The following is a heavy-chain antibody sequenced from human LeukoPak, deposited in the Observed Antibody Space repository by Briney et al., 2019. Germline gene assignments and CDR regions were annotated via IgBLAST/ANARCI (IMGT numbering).Heavy chain of an antibody. J-gene: IGHJ4*02. CDR1: GFTFSSYA. Sequence: QTGGSLRLSCAASGFTFSSYAMHWVRQAPGKGLEWVAVISYDGRNKYYADSVRGRFTISRDNSRNTLYLQMNSLRAEDTAVYYCVRELPPVVQYYFDHWGPGTLVTVSS. D-gene: IGHD2-21*01. V-gene: IGHV3-30*04. CDR2: ISYDGRNK. CDR3: VRELPPVVQYYFDH.